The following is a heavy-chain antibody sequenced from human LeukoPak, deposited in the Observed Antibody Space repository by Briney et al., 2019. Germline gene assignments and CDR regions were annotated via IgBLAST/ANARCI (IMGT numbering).Heavy chain of an antibody. D-gene: IGHD3-22*01. CDR2: IRSKANSYAT. V-gene: IGHV3-73*01. CDR1: GFTFSGSA. Sequence: GGSLRLSCAASGFTFSGSAMHWVRQAPGKGLEWVGRIRSKANSYATAYAASVKGRFTISRDDSKNTAYLQMNSLKTEDTAVYYCTRLVVLLPGDSSGHRIHAFDIWGQGTMVTVSS. J-gene: IGHJ3*02. CDR3: TRLVVLLPGDSSGHRIHAFDI.